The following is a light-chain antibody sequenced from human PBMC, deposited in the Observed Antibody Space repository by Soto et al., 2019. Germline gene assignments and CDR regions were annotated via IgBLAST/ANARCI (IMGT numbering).Light chain of an antibody. Sequence: EIVLTQSPDTLSLSPGERATLSCRASQSVSSSYLAWYQQTPGQAPRLLIYGTSNRATGIPDRFSGSGSGTDFILTFSRLEPEDFAVYYCQQYGNSRWTFGQGTKVDIK. CDR2: GTS. CDR1: QSVSSSY. CDR3: QQYGNSRWT. J-gene: IGKJ1*01. V-gene: IGKV3-20*01.